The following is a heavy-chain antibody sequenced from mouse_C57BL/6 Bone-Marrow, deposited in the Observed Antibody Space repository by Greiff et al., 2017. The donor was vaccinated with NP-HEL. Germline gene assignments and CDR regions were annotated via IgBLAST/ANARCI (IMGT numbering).Heavy chain of an antibody. CDR2: IAPNSGGT. J-gene: IGHJ2*01. Sequence: QVQLQQPGAELVKPGASVKLSCKASGYTFTNYWMHWVQQRPGRGLEWIGRIAPNSGGTTYNEQFKSQATLTVDKPSSTAYMQLSSLTSEDSAVYYCARYYYGSGYFDYWGQGTTLTVSS. V-gene: IGHV1-72*01. CDR3: ARYYYGSGYFDY. CDR1: GYTFTNYW. D-gene: IGHD1-1*01.